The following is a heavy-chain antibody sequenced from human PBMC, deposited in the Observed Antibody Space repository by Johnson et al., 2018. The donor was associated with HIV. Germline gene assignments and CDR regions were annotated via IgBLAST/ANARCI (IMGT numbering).Heavy chain of an antibody. CDR3: AKPFSLLAAGISDGFDI. D-gene: IGHD6-25*01. J-gene: IGHJ3*02. CDR1: GFTFRTYG. CDR2: VSFDGNNK. Sequence: QVQLVESGGGVVQPGRSLRLSCAATGFTFRTYGMHWVRQAPGKGLAWVAVVSFDGNNKYYVDSVKGRFTISRDNSKNTLYLQMNNLRPADTAVYYCAKPFSLLAAGISDGFDIWGQGTMVTVSS. V-gene: IGHV3-30*18.